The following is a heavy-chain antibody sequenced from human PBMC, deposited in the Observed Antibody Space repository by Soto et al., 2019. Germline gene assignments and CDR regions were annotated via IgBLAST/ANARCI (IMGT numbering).Heavy chain of an antibody. Sequence: QLQLQESGSGLVKPSQTLSLTCAVSGDSISSGGYSWSWIRQPPGKGLEWIGYIYPSGSTFYNPSLKSRVTFSVDRSKNQFSLKLSSVTAADTALYYCARDWGHNWFDPWGQGTLVTVSS. CDR1: GDSISSGGYS. CDR3: ARDWGHNWFDP. V-gene: IGHV4-30-2*01. CDR2: IYPSGST. J-gene: IGHJ5*02. D-gene: IGHD3-16*01.